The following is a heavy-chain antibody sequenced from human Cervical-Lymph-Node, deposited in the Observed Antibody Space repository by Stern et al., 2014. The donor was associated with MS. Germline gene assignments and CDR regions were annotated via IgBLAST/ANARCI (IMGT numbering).Heavy chain of an antibody. D-gene: IGHD6-6*01. CDR1: GDSVSSNRAT. V-gene: IGHV6-1*01. Sequence: VQLPQSGPGLVKPSQTLSLTCAISGDSVSSNRATWSWIRQSPSRGLEWLGRTYHRSRWYYDYALSVKSRVTISPDTSKNQFSLWLNSVTPEDTAVYYCARDVSSSPDAFDTWGQGTMVTVSS. J-gene: IGHJ3*02. CDR3: ARDVSSSPDAFDT. CDR2: TYHRSRWYY.